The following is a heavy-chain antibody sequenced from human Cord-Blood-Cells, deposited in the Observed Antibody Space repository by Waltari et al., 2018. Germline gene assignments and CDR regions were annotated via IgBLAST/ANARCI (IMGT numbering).Heavy chain of an antibody. V-gene: IGHV3-15*01. D-gene: IGHD6-13*01. CDR3: TTDRIAAADAFDI. Sequence: EVHLVASGGGLVKPGGSHSLSCAASEHTFSNAWMSWVRQAPGKGLAWVGRIKNKTDRGTTDYAAPVKGRFTISRDDSKNTLYRQMNSLKTEDTAVYYCTTDRIAAADAFDIWGQGTMVTVSS. CDR2: IKNKTDRGTT. J-gene: IGHJ3*02. CDR1: EHTFSNAW.